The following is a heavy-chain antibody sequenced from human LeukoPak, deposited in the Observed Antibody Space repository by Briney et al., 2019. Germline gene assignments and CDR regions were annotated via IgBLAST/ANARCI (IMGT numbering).Heavy chain of an antibody. CDR1: GFSFSNYW. Sequence: GGSLRLSCAVSGFSFSNYWMHWVRQAPGEGLVWVSHIKSDGTTAAYADSVKGRFTISRDNAKNTLYLQMNSLRAEDTGVYYCARDRSGSIWGQGTLVIVSS. D-gene: IGHD1-26*01. J-gene: IGHJ4*02. CDR3: ARDRSGSI. CDR2: IKSDGTTA. V-gene: IGHV3-74*01.